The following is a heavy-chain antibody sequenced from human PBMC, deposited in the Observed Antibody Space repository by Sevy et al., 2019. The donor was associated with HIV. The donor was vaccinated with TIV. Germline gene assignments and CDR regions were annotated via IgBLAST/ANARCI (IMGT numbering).Heavy chain of an antibody. D-gene: IGHD6-19*01. V-gene: IGHV3-30*18. CDR3: AKGSGWYEDKNWFDP. CDR1: GFTFSSYG. J-gene: IGHJ5*02. Sequence: GGSLRLSCAASGFTFSSYGMHWVRQAPGKGLEWVAVISYDGSNKYYADSVKGRFTISRDNSKNTLYLQMNSLRAEDTAVYYCAKGSGWYEDKNWFDPWGQGTLVTVSS. CDR2: ISYDGSNK.